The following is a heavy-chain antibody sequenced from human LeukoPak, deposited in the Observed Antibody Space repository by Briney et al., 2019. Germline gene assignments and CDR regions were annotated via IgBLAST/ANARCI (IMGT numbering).Heavy chain of an antibody. CDR3: ARDGSDYYGSGSFDY. J-gene: IGHJ4*02. CDR1: GYSISSGYY. CDR2: IYHSGST. V-gene: IGHV4-38-2*02. Sequence: KPSETLSLTCTVSGYSISSGYYWGWIRQPPGKGLEWIGSIYHSGSTYYNPSLKSRVTISVDTSKNQFSLKLSSVTAADTAVYYCARDGSDYYGSGSFDYWGQGTLVTVSS. D-gene: IGHD3-10*01.